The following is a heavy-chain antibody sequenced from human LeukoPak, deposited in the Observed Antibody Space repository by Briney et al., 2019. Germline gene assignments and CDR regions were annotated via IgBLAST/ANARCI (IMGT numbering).Heavy chain of an antibody. CDR3: ARAIVVVITSWFDP. CDR2: INPNSGGT. D-gene: IGHD3-22*01. Sequence: ASVKVSCKASGYTFTSYYMHWVRQAPGQGLEWMGWINPNSGGTNYAQKFQGRVTMTRDTSISTAYMELSRLRSDDTAVYYCARAIVVVITSWFDPWGQGTLVTVSS. V-gene: IGHV1-2*02. J-gene: IGHJ5*02. CDR1: GYTFTSYY.